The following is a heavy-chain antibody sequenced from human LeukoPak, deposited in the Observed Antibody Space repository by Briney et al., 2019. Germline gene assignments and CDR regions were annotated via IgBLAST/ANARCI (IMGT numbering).Heavy chain of an antibody. CDR3: ARGKRGGWYFDY. V-gene: IGHV4-61*02. CDR1: GGSIGSGSYY. J-gene: IGHJ4*02. Sequence: SETLSLTCTVSGGSIGSGSYYWSWIRQPAGTGLEWIGRIYTSGSTNYNPSLKSRVTISVDTSKNQFSLKLSSVTAADTAVYYCARGKRGGWYFDYWGQGTLVTVSS. CDR2: IYTSGST. D-gene: IGHD6-19*01.